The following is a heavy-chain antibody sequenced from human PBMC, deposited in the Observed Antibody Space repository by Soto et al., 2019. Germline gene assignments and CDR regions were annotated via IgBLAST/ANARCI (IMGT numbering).Heavy chain of an antibody. CDR3: ASDGPWAFDV. CDR2: IKPDGSEK. V-gene: IGHV3-7*01. Sequence: EVQLVESGGGLVQPGGSLRLSCGASGFTFNTYWMSWVRQAPGKGPEWVTNIKPDGSEKNYVGSVKGRFTISRDNAKNLLYLQINSLRVEDAALYNCASDGPWAFDVWGKGTLVNVSS. J-gene: IGHJ3*01. CDR1: GFTFNTYW.